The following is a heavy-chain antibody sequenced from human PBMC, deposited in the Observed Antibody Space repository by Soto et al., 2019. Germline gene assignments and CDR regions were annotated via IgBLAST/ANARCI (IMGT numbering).Heavy chain of an antibody. V-gene: IGHV3-11*01. J-gene: IGHJ4*02. CDR3: ARGYYYGSP. D-gene: IGHD3-10*01. CDR1: GFIFSDYS. Sequence: QVQLVESGGALVKPGGSLRLSCAASGFIFSDYSMSWIRQAPGKGLEWISNIGTSGNTIYYADSVKGRFTISRDNAKNSLSLQMNSLRAEDTAVYYCARGYYYGSPWGQGTLVTVSS. CDR2: IGTSGNTI.